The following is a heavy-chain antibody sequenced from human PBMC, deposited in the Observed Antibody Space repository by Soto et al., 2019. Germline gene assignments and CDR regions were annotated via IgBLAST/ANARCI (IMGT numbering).Heavy chain of an antibody. D-gene: IGHD2-21*02. Sequence: HPGVSLRLSCAASGFNFSNHWMHWVRQRPAEGLVWVSRITSDGKSKAYAESVKGRFAISRDNAKNTLYLQMNGLTAEDTAVYYCARESGDWPLNWFDPWGQGTLVTVSS. V-gene: IGHV3-74*01. J-gene: IGHJ5*02. CDR1: GFNFSNHW. CDR3: ARESGDWPLNWFDP. CDR2: ITSDGKSK.